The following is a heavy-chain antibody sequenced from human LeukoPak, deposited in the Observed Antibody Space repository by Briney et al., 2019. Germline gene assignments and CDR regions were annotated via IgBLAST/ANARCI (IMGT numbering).Heavy chain of an antibody. J-gene: IGHJ4*02. CDR3: ASTWYSSGWYGD. D-gene: IGHD6-19*01. CDR1: GGSFSGYY. CDR2: INHRGST. V-gene: IGHV4-34*01. Sequence: SETLSLTCAVYGGSFSGYYWSWIRQPPGKELEWIGEINHRGSTNYNPPLKSRVTISVDTSKSQFSLKLSSVTAADTAVYYCASTWYSSGWYGDWGQGTLVTVSS.